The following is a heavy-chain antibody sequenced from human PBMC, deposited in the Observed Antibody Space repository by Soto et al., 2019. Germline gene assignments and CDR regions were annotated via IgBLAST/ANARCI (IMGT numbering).Heavy chain of an antibody. CDR3: ARDHCSGGNCYGGGHWDY. CDR2: IYPSGST. J-gene: IGHJ4*02. Sequence: PSETLSLTCTVSGGSISGYYWSWIRQPAGKGLEWIGRIYPSGSTNFNPSLKSRVTMSIDTSKNQFSLKLSSVTAADTAFYYCARDHCSGGNCYGGGHWDYWGQGTLVTVSS. D-gene: IGHD2-15*01. CDR1: GGSISGYY. V-gene: IGHV4-4*07.